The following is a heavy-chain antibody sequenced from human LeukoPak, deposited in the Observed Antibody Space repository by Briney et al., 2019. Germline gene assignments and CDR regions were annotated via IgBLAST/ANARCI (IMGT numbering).Heavy chain of an antibody. CDR2: MSYDGSDK. V-gene: IGHV3-30*18. CDR3: AKDIGAVAATRAFDI. D-gene: IGHD6-19*01. Sequence: GRSLRLSCAASGFTFSSYGMHWARQAPGKGLEWVALMSYDGSDKYYADSVKGRFTISRDTSKNTLYLQMNSLRAEDTALYYCAKDIGAVAATRAFDIWGQGTMVTVSS. CDR1: GFTFSSYG. J-gene: IGHJ3*02.